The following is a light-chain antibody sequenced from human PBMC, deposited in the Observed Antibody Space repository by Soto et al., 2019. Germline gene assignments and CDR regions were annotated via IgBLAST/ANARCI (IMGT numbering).Light chain of an antibody. CDR3: QQFSSYPYT. CDR1: QDIGSG. J-gene: IGKJ2*01. CDR2: EAS. Sequence: AIQLTQSPSSLSASVGDRVTITCRASQDIGSGLAWYQQTPGKTPELLMYEASTLVTGVPSRFSGSRSGTDFTLTISSLQPEDFATYYCQQFSSYPYTFGQGTMLEIK. V-gene: IGKV1-13*02.